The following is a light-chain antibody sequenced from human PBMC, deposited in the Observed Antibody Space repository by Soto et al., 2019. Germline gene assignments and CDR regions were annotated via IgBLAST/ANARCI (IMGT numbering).Light chain of an antibody. CDR1: QSVNNN. J-gene: IGKJ4*01. V-gene: IGKV3-15*01. CDR3: QQYSDWPPLT. CDR2: GAS. Sequence: EIVMTQSPPTLSVSPGERATLSCRASQSVNNNLAWYQQKPGQAPRLFIYGASTRATGIPARFSASGFGTECTLIISTLQSEDFAVYYCQQYSDWPPLTFGGGTRVEI.